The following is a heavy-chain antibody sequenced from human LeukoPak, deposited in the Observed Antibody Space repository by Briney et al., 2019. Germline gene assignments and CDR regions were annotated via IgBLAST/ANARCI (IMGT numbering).Heavy chain of an antibody. CDR1: GGSISSYY. CDR3: ARRLYGGNFDN. D-gene: IGHD4-23*01. Sequence: SETLSLTCTVSGGSISSYYWSWIRQPPGKGLEWIGYIYYSGSTSYNPSLKSRVTISVDTSKNQFSLRLSSVTAADTAVYYCARRLYGGNFDNWGQGTLVTVSS. CDR2: IYYSGST. V-gene: IGHV4-59*01. J-gene: IGHJ4*02.